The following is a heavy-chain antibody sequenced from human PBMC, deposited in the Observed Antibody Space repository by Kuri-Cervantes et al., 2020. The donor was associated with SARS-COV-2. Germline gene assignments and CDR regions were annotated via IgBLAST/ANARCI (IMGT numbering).Heavy chain of an antibody. CDR1: GFTLSSYA. CDR3: AREELLHGGDYFDY. CDR2: ISYAGSNK. D-gene: IGHD1-26*01. V-gene: IGHV3-30-3*01. Sequence: GGSLKIPFSASGFTLSSYAMHWVRQAPGKGLEWVAVISYAGSNKYYADSVKGRFTISRDNSKNTLYLQMNSLRAEDTAVYYCAREELLHGGDYFDYWGQGTLVTVSS. J-gene: IGHJ4*02.